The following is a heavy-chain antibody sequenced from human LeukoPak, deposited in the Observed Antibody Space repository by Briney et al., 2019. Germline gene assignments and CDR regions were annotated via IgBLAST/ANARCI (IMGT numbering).Heavy chain of an antibody. D-gene: IGHD3-3*01. CDR2: VYYSGGT. CDR3: ARSFSPDFWRGYFAY. J-gene: IGHJ4*02. Sequence: SETLSLTCTVSGRSISRGDYYWPWIRKHPGKGLERIGYVYYSGGTYYNPSLKNRVTISVDTSKNQFSLKLSSVTAADTAVYYCARSFSPDFWRGYFAYWGQGTLVTVSS. CDR1: GRSISRGDYY. V-gene: IGHV4-31*03.